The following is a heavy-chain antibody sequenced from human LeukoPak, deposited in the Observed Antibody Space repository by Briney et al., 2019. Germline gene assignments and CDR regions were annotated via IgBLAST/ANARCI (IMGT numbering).Heavy chain of an antibody. Sequence: ASVKVSCKASGYTFTSYDNNWVRRATGQGLEWMGWMNPNSGNTGYAQKFQGRVTMTRNTSISTAYMELSSLRSEDTAVYYCARWVRGVIPSDAFDIWGQGTMVTVSS. D-gene: IGHD3-10*01. CDR3: ARWVRGVIPSDAFDI. CDR1: GYTFTSYD. V-gene: IGHV1-8*01. CDR2: MNPNSGNT. J-gene: IGHJ3*02.